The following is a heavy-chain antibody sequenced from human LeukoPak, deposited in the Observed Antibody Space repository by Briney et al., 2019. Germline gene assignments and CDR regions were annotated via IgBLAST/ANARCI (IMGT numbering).Heavy chain of an antibody. Sequence: GRSLRLSCAASGFTFSSYGMHWVRQAPGKGLEWVAVISYDGSNKYYADSVKGRFTISRDNSKNTLYLQMNSLRAEDTAVYYCAKDERITFWSGYYFDYRGQGTLVTVSS. V-gene: IGHV3-30*18. CDR2: ISYDGSNK. D-gene: IGHD3-3*01. J-gene: IGHJ4*02. CDR3: AKDERITFWSGYYFDY. CDR1: GFTFSSYG.